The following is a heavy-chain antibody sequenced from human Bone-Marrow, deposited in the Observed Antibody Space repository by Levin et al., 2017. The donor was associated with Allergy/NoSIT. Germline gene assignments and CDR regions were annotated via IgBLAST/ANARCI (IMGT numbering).Heavy chain of an antibody. J-gene: IGHJ4*02. CDR1: GYSFTSYW. V-gene: IGHV5-51*01. CDR3: VRRRDGYFDY. D-gene: IGHD5-24*01. Sequence: KVSCKGSGYSFTSYWIGWVRQMPGKGLEWVGIIFPADSDTRYSPSFQGQVTMSADKSITTAYLQWSSLKASDTALYYCVRRRDGYFDYWGQGTLVTDSS. CDR2: IFPADSDT.